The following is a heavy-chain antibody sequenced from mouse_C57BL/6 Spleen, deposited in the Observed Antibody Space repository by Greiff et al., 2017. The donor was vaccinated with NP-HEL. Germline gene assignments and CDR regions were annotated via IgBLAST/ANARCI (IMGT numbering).Heavy chain of an antibody. CDR2: IWSGGST. J-gene: IGHJ4*01. CDR3: ARLYGSSYYYAMDY. V-gene: IGHV2-2*01. Sequence: VQLQESGPGLVQPSQSLSITCTVSGFSLTSYGVHWVRQSPGKGLEWLGVIWSGGSTDYNAAFISRLSISKDNSKSQVFFKMNSLQADDTAIYYCARLYGSSYYYAMDYWGQGTSVTVSS. D-gene: IGHD1-1*01. CDR1: GFSLTSYG.